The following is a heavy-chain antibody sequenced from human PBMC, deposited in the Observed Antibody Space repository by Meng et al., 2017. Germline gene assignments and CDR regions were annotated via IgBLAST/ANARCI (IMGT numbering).Heavy chain of an antibody. J-gene: IGHJ2*01. Sequence: GESLKISCAASGFTFSSYWMGWVRQAPGKGLEWVANIKQDGSEMYYVDSVKGRFTISRDNAKNSLYVQMNSLRVEDTALYFCARERGSRQFDLWGRGTLVTVSS. CDR3: ARERGSRQFDL. CDR2: IKQDGSEM. D-gene: IGHD3-10*01. V-gene: IGHV3-7*01. CDR1: GFTFSSYW.